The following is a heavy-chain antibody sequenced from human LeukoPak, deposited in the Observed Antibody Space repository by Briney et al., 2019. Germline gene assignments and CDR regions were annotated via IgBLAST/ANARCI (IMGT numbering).Heavy chain of an antibody. J-gene: IGHJ6*03. D-gene: IGHD3-10*01. CDR2: ICGSGGYT. Sequence: GGSLRLSCAASKFTFSTFSMSWVRQAPGKGLEWVSSICGSGGYTYYADSVKGRFTISRDYSKNTLFLQMTGLRAEDKAVYHCAGGGFGEAYYYYYYMDVWGKGTTVTVSS. CDR1: KFTFSTFS. V-gene: IGHV3-23*01. CDR3: AGGGFGEAYYYYYYMDV.